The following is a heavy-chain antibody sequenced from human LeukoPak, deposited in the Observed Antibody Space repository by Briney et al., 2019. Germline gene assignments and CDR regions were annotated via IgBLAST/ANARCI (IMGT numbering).Heavy chain of an antibody. V-gene: IGHV3-48*03. D-gene: IGHD3-3*01. J-gene: IGHJ6*02. CDR3: ARDTQYYDFWSGHWHTNYYGMDV. CDR1: GFTFSSYE. Sequence: PGGSLRLSCAASGFTFSSYEMNWVRQAPGKGLDWVSYISSSGSTIYYADSVKGRFTISRDKAKNSLYLQMNSLRAEDTAVYYCARDTQYYDFWSGHWHTNYYGMDVWGQGTTVTVSS. CDR2: ISSSGSTI.